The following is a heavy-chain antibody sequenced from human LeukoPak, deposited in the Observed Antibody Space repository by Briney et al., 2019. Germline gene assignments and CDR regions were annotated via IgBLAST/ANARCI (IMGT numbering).Heavy chain of an antibody. V-gene: IGHV4-30-4*08. CDR1: GFTFSSYA. Sequence: LRLSCAASGFTFSSYAMSWIRQPPGKGLEWIGYINYSGSAFYNPSLEGRIIISVDTSKNQISLKVTSVTAADSAVYYCARKSRTWSNRFDPWGQGTLVTVSS. CDR3: ARKSRTWSNRFDP. D-gene: IGHD1-1*01. CDR2: INYSGSA. J-gene: IGHJ5*02.